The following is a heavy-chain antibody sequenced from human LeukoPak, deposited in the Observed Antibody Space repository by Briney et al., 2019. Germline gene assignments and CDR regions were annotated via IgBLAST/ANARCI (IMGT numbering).Heavy chain of an antibody. J-gene: IGHJ4*02. CDR3: ARDGTYTDYDPDFDI. D-gene: IGHD5-12*01. CDR2: IKQDGSEK. CDR1: GFTFSNYA. V-gene: IGHV3-7*04. Sequence: GGSLRLSCAASGFTFSNYAMNWVRQAPGKGLEWVANIKQDGSEKYYVDPVKGRFTISRDNAKNSLYLQMNSLRAEDTAVFYCARDGTYTDYDPDFDIWGQGTLVTVSS.